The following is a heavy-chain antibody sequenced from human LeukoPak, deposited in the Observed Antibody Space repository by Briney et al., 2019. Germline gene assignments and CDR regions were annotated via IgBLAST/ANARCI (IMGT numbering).Heavy chain of an antibody. V-gene: IGHV4-34*01. Sequence: SETLSLTCAVYGGSFSGYYWSWIRQPPGKGLEWIGEINHSGSTNYNPSLKSRVTISVDTSKNQFSLKLSSVTAADTAVYYCARVRMTHYYYYGMDVWGQGTTVTASS. CDR1: GGSFSGYY. CDR2: INHSGST. CDR3: ARVRMTHYYYYGMDV. D-gene: IGHD2-15*01. J-gene: IGHJ6*02.